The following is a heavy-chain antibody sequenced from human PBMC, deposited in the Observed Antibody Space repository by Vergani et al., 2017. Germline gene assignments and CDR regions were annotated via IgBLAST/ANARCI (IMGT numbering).Heavy chain of an antibody. CDR3: ARRSSIVYVISSGAQYFFDF. J-gene: IGHJ4*02. CDR2: IYRTGRT. D-gene: IGHD6-19*01. Sequence: QVQLQESGPGLVKPSETLSLTCAVSGFSIDNGYYWDWIRQPPGKGLEWIGGIYRTGRTHFNPSLKSRVTISVDTSNNHFSLRLNSLTAADTAVYYCARRSSIVYVISSGAQYFFDFGGQGTLVTVSS. V-gene: IGHV4-38-2*01. CDR1: GFSIDNGYY.